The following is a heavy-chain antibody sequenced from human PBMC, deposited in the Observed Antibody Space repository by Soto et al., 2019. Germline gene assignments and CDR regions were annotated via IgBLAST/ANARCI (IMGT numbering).Heavy chain of an antibody. CDR1: GFYFSDYW. CDR3: AKSNWFDP. J-gene: IGHJ5*02. CDR2: IDSDGTST. V-gene: IGHV3-74*01. Sequence: EVQLVESGGGLVQPGGSLRLSCAASGFYFSDYWMNWVRQAPGKGLVWVSRIDSDGTSTSYADSVKGRFTISRDNAKNTLYLQMNSLRAEDTAVYYCAKSNWFDPWGQGTLVIVSS.